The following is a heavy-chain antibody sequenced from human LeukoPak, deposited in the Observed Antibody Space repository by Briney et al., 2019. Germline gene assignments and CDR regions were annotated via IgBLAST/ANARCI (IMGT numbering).Heavy chain of an antibody. V-gene: IGHV4-59*01. D-gene: IGHD1-26*01. CDR1: CFSITTYY. J-gene: IGHJ4*02. CDR2: IHSSGSS. CDR3: AKDIREVGESHYFDY. Sequence: SETLSLTCTVSCFSITTYYWSWIRQSPGNGLEWIGQIHSSGSSTYNPSLKSRVTISLDTSKNQFSLHLSSVTAADTAVYYCAKDIREVGESHYFDYWGQGTLVTVTS.